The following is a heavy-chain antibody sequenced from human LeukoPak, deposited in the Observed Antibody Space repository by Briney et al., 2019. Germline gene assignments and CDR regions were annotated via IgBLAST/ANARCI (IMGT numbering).Heavy chain of an antibody. Sequence: GASVKVSCKASGHTFTDYYMHWVRQAPGQGLEWMGWINPNSGGTNYAQKFQGRVTMTRDTSISTAYMELSRVRSDDTAVYYCARGGRSIFGVADYWGQGTLVTVSS. J-gene: IGHJ4*02. V-gene: IGHV1-2*02. D-gene: IGHD3-3*01. CDR3: ARGGRSIFGVADY. CDR2: INPNSGGT. CDR1: GHTFTDYY.